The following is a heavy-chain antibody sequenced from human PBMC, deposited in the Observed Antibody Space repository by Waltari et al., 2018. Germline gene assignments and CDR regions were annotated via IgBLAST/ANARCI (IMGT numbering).Heavy chain of an antibody. CDR1: AFTSSTTW. D-gene: IGHD6-13*01. V-gene: IGHV3-74*01. CDR2: ISGTGSNT. CDR3: AKYSSSSGGANWYFDL. J-gene: IGHJ2*01. Sequence: EVQLVESGGGLVQPGGSLGLSCQPFAFTSSTTWWPWFRQAPGKGLVWVSRISGTGSNTNYADSVRGRFTISRDNAKNTLYLQMNSLTAEDTAVYYCAKYSSSSGGANWYFDLWGRGTLVTVSS.